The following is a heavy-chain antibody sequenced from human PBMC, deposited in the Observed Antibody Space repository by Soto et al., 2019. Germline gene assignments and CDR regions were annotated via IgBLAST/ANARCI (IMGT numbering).Heavy chain of an antibody. Sequence: QVQLVESGGGVVQPGRSLRLSCAASGFTFSSYGMHWVRQAPGKGLEWVGVITYDGSNKFYADSVKGRFTISRENSKNTLYLQMNSLRAEDAAVYYCAKDWRGLFPGDAFDIWGQGTMVTVSS. J-gene: IGHJ3*02. D-gene: IGHD2-21*01. CDR1: GFTFSSYG. V-gene: IGHV3-30*18. CDR3: AKDWRGLFPGDAFDI. CDR2: ITYDGSNK.